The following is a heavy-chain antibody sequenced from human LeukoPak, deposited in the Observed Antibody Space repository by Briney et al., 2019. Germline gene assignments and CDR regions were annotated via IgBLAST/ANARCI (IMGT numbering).Heavy chain of an antibody. CDR1: GGSISSYY. V-gene: IGHV4-59*01. CDR2: IYYSGST. CDR3: ASGTITGTTGDFDY. J-gene: IGHJ4*02. Sequence: SEPLSLTCTVSGGSISSYYWSWLRQPPGKGLEWLGYIYYSGSTNYNPSLKSRVTISVDTSKNQFSLKLSSVTAADTAVYYCASGTITGTTGDFDYWGQGTLVTVSS. D-gene: IGHD1-20*01.